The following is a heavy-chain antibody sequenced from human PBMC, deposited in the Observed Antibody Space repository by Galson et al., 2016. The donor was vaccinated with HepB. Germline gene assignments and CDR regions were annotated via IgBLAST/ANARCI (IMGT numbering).Heavy chain of an antibody. CDR3: ARQDRTGLVNF. CDR2: IYYSGTT. Sequence: SETLSLTCTVSGGSVSSSSSFWAWIRQPPGKGLDWIGSIYYSGTTHYNPSLQSRVSISVDTSKNQFSLKLTSVSAADTAMYSCARQDRTGLVNFWGQGTMVTVSS. V-gene: IGHV4-39*01. CDR1: GGSVSSSSSF. J-gene: IGHJ3*01. D-gene: IGHD3/OR15-3a*01.